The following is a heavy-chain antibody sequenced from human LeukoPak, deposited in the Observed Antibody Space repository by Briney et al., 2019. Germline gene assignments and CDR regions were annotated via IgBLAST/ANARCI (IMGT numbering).Heavy chain of an antibody. CDR2: IIPMFGTA. CDR1: GGTFSSYA. CDR3: ARVDPSSSSQALDS. J-gene: IGHJ4*02. Sequence: SVKVSCKASGGTFSSYAISWVRQAPGQGLEWMGGIIPMFGTATYAQKFQGRVTITTDESTSTAYMELSSLISEDTAVYYCARVDPSSSSQALDSWGQGTLVTVSS. V-gene: IGHV1-69*05. D-gene: IGHD6-6*01.